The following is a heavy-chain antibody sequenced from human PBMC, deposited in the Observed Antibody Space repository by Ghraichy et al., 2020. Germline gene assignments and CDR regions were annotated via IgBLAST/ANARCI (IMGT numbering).Heavy chain of an antibody. CDR1: GFTFSYYY. Sequence: GESLNISCAASGFTFSYYYISLLHQAPGKLLEWVSYISSSGSTIYYADSVKGRFTISRNNAKNSLYLQMNSLRAEDTAVYYCARDRELEKPSRDGYNGLYYYYYMDVWGQGTTVTVSS. V-gene: IGHV3-11*04. CDR2: ISSSGSTI. CDR3: ARDRELEKPSRDGYNGLYYYYYMDV. D-gene: IGHD5-24*01. J-gene: IGHJ6*03.